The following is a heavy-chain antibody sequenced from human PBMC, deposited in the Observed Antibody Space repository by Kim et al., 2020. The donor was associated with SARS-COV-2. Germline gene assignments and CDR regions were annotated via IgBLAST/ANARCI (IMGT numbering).Heavy chain of an antibody. D-gene: IGHD6-19*01. CDR1: GGSFSGYY. CDR2: INHSGST. CDR3: ARGSGIAVAGGDRSWFDP. Sequence: SETLSLTCAVYGGSFSGYYWSWIRQPPGKGLEWIGEINHSGSTNYNPSLKSRVTISVDTSKNQFSLKLSSVTAADTAVYYCARGSGIAVAGGDRSWFDP. V-gene: IGHV4-34*01. J-gene: IGHJ5*02.